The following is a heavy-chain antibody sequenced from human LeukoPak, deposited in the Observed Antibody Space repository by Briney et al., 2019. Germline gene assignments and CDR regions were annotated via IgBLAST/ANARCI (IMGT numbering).Heavy chain of an antibody. CDR2: IYTSGST. CDR1: RGSISSYH. J-gene: IGHJ4*02. V-gene: IGHV4-4*07. Sequence: PSETLSLTCTVFRGSISSYHWNWIRQPAGKGLEWIGRIYTSGSTTCNPSLKSRVTISVDKSKNQFSLKLRSVTAADTAVYYCAREGDYYFDYWGQGTLVTVVS. D-gene: IGHD2-21*02. CDR3: AREGDYYFDY.